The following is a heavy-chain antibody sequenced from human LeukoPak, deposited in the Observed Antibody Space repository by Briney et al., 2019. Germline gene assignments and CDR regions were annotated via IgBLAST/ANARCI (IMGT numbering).Heavy chain of an antibody. CDR2: GSGNSGAT. J-gene: IGHJ6*04. CDR3: ARDFDAAAMYYYYGMDV. D-gene: IGHD2-2*01. V-gene: IGHV1-2*02. CDR1: GYTFRDYY. Sequence: ASVKVSCKASGYTFRDYYMHWVRQAPGQGLEWMAWGSGNSGATGYARKLQGRVTMTTDTSTSTAYMELRSLRSDDTAVYYCARDFDAAAMYYYYGMDVWGKGTTVTVSS.